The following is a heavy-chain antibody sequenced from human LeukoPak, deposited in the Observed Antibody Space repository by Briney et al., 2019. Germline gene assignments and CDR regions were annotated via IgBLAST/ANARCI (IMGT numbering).Heavy chain of an antibody. J-gene: IGHJ4*02. CDR1: GYTFTGYY. V-gene: IGHV1-2*02. CDR3: ARDYCSSTSCSASAFDY. Sequence: GASVKVSCKASGYTFTGYYMHWVRQAPGQGLEWMGWINPNSGGTNYAQKFQGRVTMTRDTSISTAYMELSRLRSDDTAVYYCARDYCSSTSCSASAFDYWGQGTLVTVSS. D-gene: IGHD2-2*01. CDR2: INPNSGGT.